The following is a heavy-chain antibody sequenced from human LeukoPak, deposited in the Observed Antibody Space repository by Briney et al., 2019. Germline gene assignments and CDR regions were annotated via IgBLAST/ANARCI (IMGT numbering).Heavy chain of an antibody. V-gene: IGHV3-69-1*01. J-gene: IGHJ5*02. CDR2: ISTGSDFI. D-gene: IGHD1-26*01. CDR3: ARSGREWDQRRKIWFDP. Sequence: GGSLRLSCAASGFTFSDYYMSWVRQAPGKGLEWVSSISTGSDFIYYADSVKGRFAISRDNAKNSLYLQMNSLRADDTAVYYCARSGREWDQRRKIWFDPWGQGTLVTVSS. CDR1: GFTFSDYY.